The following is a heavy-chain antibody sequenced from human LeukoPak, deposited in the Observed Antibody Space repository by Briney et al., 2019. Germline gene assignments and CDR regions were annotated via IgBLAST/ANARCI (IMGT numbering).Heavy chain of an antibody. V-gene: IGHV3-9*01. J-gene: IGHJ4*02. Sequence: GRSLRLSCAASGLTFDDHAMHWVRQAPGQGLQWVSGISWNSGTIAYADSVKGRFTISRDNAKNSLNLQMNSLRPEDTAAYYCAKDVGGRWPLYYFDYWGQGTLVTVSS. CDR1: GLTFDDHA. CDR2: ISWNSGTI. CDR3: AKDVGGRWPLYYFDY. D-gene: IGHD2-21*02.